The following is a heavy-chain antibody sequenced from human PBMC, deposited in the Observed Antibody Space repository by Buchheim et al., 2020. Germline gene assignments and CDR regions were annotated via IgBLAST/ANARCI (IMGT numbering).Heavy chain of an antibody. J-gene: IGHJ6*02. Sequence: LNSSSIYMSYAGFALEKRMEWVSVIYSGGSTYYADSVKGRFTISRDNSKNTLYLQMNSLRAEDTAVYYCARDLCSGGSCYYYYGMDVWGQGTT. D-gene: IGHD2-15*01. CDR1: LNSSSIY. CDR2: IYSGGST. V-gene: IGHV3-66*01. CDR3: ARDLCSGGSCYYYYGMDV.